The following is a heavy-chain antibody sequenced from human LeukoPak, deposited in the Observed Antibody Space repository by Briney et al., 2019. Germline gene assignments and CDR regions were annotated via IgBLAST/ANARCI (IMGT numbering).Heavy chain of an antibody. CDR1: GFTFGGYS. CDR2: ISSGSTYI. D-gene: IGHD6-19*01. J-gene: IGHJ4*02. Sequence: PGESLKISCAASGFTFGGYSMKWVRQAPGKGLEWVSSISSGSTYIYYADSVKGRFTISRDNAKNSLYLQMNSLRAEDTAVYYCARGPAVAGPGDYWGQGTLVTVSS. CDR3: ARGPAVAGPGDY. V-gene: IGHV3-21*01.